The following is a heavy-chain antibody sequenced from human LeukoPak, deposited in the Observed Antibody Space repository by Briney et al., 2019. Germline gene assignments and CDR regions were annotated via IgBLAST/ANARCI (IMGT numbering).Heavy chain of an antibody. J-gene: IGHJ4*02. CDR1: GFTFSSYS. V-gene: IGHV3-48*04. CDR3: ARDEYQLLYYFDY. Sequence: GGSLRLSCAASGFTFSSYSMNWVRQAPGKGLEWVSYISSSSTIYYADSVKGRFTISRDNAKNSLYLQMNSLRAEDTAVYYCARDEYQLLYYFDYWGQGTLVTVSS. D-gene: IGHD2-2*01. CDR2: ISSSSTI.